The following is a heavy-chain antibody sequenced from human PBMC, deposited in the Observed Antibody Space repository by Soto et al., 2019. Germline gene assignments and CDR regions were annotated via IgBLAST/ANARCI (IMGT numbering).Heavy chain of an antibody. V-gene: IGHV3-21*01. J-gene: IGHJ5*02. Sequence: EVQLVESGGGLVKPGGSLRLSCAASGFTFSSYSMNWVRQAPGKGLEWVSSISSSSSYIYYADSVKGRFIISRDNAKNSLYLQMNSLRAEDTAVYYCATDLYNWNYPFDPWGQGTLVTVSS. CDR1: GFTFSSYS. D-gene: IGHD1-7*01. CDR3: ATDLYNWNYPFDP. CDR2: ISSSSSYI.